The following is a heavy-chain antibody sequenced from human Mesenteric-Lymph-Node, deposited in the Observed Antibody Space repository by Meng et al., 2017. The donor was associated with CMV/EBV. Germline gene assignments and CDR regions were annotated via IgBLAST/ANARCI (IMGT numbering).Heavy chain of an antibody. V-gene: IGHV3-48*01. D-gene: IGHD6-6*01. CDR2: IGRSDRAI. CDR1: GFTFSNYD. CDR3: ARPPRRAIAAQY. J-gene: IGHJ4*02. Sequence: GGSLRLSCAASGFTFSNYDMNWVRQAPGKGLEWVSNIGRSDRAISYADSVKGRFTISRDNSKNTLYLQMNSLRAEDTAVYYCARPPRRAIAAQYWGQGTLVTVSS.